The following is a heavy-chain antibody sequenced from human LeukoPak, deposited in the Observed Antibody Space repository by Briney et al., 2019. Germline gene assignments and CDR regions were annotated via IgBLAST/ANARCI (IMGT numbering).Heavy chain of an antibody. CDR1: GFTFSSYA. J-gene: IGHJ4*02. CDR2: ISGSGGST. CDR3: AKGGSSGYYVPFDY. V-gene: IGHV3-23*01. D-gene: IGHD3-22*01. Sequence: PEGSLRLSCAASGFTFSSYAMSWVRQAPGKGLEWVSAISGSGGSTYYADSVKGRFTISRDNSKNTLYLQMNSLRAEDTAVYYCAKGGSSGYYVPFDYWGQGTLVTVSS.